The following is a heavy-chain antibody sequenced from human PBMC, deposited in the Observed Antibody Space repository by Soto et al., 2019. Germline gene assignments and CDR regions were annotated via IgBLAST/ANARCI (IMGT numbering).Heavy chain of an antibody. J-gene: IGHJ6*02. Sequence: ASVKVSCKASGYTFTSYAMHLLRQAPVQILEWMGCINAGNGNTKYSQKFQGRVTITRDTSASTAYMELSSLRSEDTAVYYCARSGIIGGYDFWSGYHIPPFIDYYYGMDVWGQGTTVTVSS. CDR2: INAGNGNT. V-gene: IGHV1-3*01. D-gene: IGHD3-3*01. CDR3: ARSGIIGGYDFWSGYHIPPFIDYYYGMDV. CDR1: GYTFTSYA.